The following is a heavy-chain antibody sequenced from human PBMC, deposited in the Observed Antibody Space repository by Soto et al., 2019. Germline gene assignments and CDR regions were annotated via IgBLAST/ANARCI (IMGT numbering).Heavy chain of an antibody. V-gene: IGHV1-69*13. Sequence: ASVKVSCTASGGTFSSYAISWVRQAPGQGLEWMGGIIPIFGTANYAQKFQGRVTITADESTSTAYMELSSLRSEDTAVYYCARHVDIVATILGYWGQGTLVTVSS. D-gene: IGHD5-12*01. CDR3: ARHVDIVATILGY. CDR1: GGTFSSYA. J-gene: IGHJ4*02. CDR2: IIPIFGTA.